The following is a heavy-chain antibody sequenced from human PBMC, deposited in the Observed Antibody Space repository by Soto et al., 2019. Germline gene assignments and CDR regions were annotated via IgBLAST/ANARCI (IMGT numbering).Heavy chain of an antibody. D-gene: IGHD5-12*01. CDR2: INHSGST. V-gene: IGHV4-34*01. CDR3: ATSGVGYSGYDLLGY. J-gene: IGHJ4*02. Sequence: TSETLSLTCAVYGGSFSGYYWSWIRQPPGKGLEWIGEINHSGSTNYNPSLKSRVTISVDTSKNQFSLKLSSVTAADTAVYYCATSGVGYSGYDLLGYWGQGTRVTVS. CDR1: GGSFSGYY.